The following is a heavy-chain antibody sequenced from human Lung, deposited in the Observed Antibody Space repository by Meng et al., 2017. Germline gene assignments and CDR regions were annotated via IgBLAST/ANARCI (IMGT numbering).Heavy chain of an antibody. CDR2: INHSGST. J-gene: IGHJ4*02. Sequence: QVQLQRWGAGLLKQSETLSLTCVVAGGSFSDYYWSGIRQPPGKGLEWIGEINHSGSTNYNPSLESRATISVDTSQNNLSLKLSSVTAADSAVYYCARGPTTMAHDFDYWGQGTLVTVSS. CDR1: GGSFSDYY. D-gene: IGHD4-11*01. V-gene: IGHV4-34*01. CDR3: ARGPTTMAHDFDY.